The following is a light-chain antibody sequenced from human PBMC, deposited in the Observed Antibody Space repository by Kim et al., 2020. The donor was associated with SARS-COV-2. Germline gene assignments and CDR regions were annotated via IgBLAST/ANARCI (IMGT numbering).Light chain of an antibody. CDR1: QSVVYSDGNIY. J-gene: IGKJ3*01. V-gene: IGKV2-30*01. CDR3: MQGTHWPFT. Sequence: PASISCRSSQSVVYSDGNIYLNWFHQRPGQSPRRLIYKVSNRDSAVPDRFSGSGSGTDFTLQISRVEAEDVGVYYCMQGTHWPFTFGPGTKVDIK. CDR2: KVS.